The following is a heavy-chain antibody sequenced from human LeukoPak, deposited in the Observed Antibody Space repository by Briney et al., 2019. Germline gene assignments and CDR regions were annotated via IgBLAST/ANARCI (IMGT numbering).Heavy chain of an antibody. CDR1: GGTFSSYA. CDR3: ARDCSSGCIDAFDI. Sequence: GSSVKVSCKASGGTFSSYAISWVRQAPGQGLEWMGGIIPIFGTANYAQKLQGRVTMTTDTSTSTAYMELRSLRSDDTAVYYCARDCSSGCIDAFDIWGQGTMVTVSS. J-gene: IGHJ3*02. CDR2: IIPIFGTA. V-gene: IGHV1-69*05. D-gene: IGHD6-19*01.